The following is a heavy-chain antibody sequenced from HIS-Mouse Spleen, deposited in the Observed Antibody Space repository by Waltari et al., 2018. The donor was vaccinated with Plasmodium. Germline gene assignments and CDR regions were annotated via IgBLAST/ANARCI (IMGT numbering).Heavy chain of an antibody. CDR3: ARDLAAAGHFDY. D-gene: IGHD6-13*01. CDR1: GYTLPGDS. CDR2: INPNSGGT. J-gene: IGHJ4*02. V-gene: IGHV1-2*02. Sequence: QVQLVQSGAEVKKPGASVKISCKSCGYTLPGDSILCVPQAPGQGLEWMGWINPNSGGTTYAQKFQGRVTRTRDTSISTAYMELSRLRSDDTAVYYCARDLAAAGHFDYWGQGTLVTVSS.